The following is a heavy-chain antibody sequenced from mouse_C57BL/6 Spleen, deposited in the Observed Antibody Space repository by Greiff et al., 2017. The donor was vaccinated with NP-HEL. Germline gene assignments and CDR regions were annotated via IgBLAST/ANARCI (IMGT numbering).Heavy chain of an antibody. CDR3: ARERVSYDGYPAWFAY. CDR2: ILPGSGST. V-gene: IGHV1-9*01. CDR1: GYTFTGYW. Sequence: QVQLQQSGAELMKPGASVKLSCKATGYTFTGYWIEWVKQRPGHGLEWIGEILPGSGSTNYNEKFKGKATFTADTSSNTAYMQLSSLTTEDSAIYYCARERVSYDGYPAWFAYWGQGTLVTVSA. J-gene: IGHJ3*01. D-gene: IGHD2-3*01.